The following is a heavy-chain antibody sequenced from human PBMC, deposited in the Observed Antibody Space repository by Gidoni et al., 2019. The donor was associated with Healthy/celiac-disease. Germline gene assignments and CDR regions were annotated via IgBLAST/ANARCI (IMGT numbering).Heavy chain of an antibody. CDR3: ARVSKIQLWSNYYMDV. V-gene: IGHV3-53*01. D-gene: IGHD5-18*01. J-gene: IGHJ6*03. Sequence: EVQLVESGGGLIQPGGSLRLYCAASGFTVSSNYMSWVRQAPGKGLEWVSVIYSGGSTYYADSVKGRFTISRDNSKNTLYLQMNSLRAEDTAVYYCARVSKIQLWSNYYMDVCGKGTTVTVSS. CDR1: GFTVSSNY. CDR2: IYSGGST.